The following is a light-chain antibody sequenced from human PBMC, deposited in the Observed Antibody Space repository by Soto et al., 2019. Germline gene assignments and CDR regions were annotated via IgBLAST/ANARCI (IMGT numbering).Light chain of an antibody. J-gene: IGLJ2*01. CDR2: DVS. V-gene: IGLV2-14*01. CDR1: SSDVGGYNY. Sequence: QSVLTQPASVSGSPGQSITISCTGTSSDVGGYNYVSWYQQHPGKAPKLMIYDVSNRPSGVSNRFSGSKSGNTASLTISGLQAEDEADYYCSSFTSSTPPVFGGGTNPTVL. CDR3: SSFTSSTPPV.